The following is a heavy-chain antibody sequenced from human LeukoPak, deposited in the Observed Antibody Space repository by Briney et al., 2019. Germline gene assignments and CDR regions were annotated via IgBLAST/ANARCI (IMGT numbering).Heavy chain of an antibody. CDR2: IWYDGSNK. CDR3: AKDDDDSSGYYTDAFDI. V-gene: IGHV3-30*02. Sequence: GGSLRLSCAASGFTFSSYGMHWVRQAPGKGLEWVAVIWYDGSNKYYADSVKGRFTISRDNSKNTLYLQMNSLRAEDTAVYYCAKDDDDSSGYYTDAFDIWGQGTMVTVSS. CDR1: GFTFSSYG. D-gene: IGHD3-22*01. J-gene: IGHJ3*02.